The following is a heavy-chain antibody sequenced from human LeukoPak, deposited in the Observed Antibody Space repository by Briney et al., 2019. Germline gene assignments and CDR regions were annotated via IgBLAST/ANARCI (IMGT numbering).Heavy chain of an antibody. V-gene: IGHV4-4*02. J-gene: IGHJ3*02. CDR3: ARAAVVTALADAFDI. CDR1: GGSISSSNW. Sequence: SGTLSLTCAVSGGSISSSNWWSWVRQPPGKGLEWIGEIYHSGSTNYNPSLKSRVTISVDTSKNQFSLKLSSVTAADTAVYYCARAAVVTALADAFDIWGQGTMVTVSS. CDR2: IYHSGST. D-gene: IGHD2-21*02.